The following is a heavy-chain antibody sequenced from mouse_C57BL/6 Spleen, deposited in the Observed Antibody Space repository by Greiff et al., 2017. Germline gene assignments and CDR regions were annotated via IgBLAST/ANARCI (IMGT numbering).Heavy chain of an antibody. V-gene: IGHV1-52*01. D-gene: IGHD1-1*01. Sequence: QVQLQQPGAELVRPGSSVKLSCKASGYTFTSYWMHWVKQRPIQGLEWIGNIDPSDSETHYNQKFKDKATLTVDKSSSTAYMQLSCLTSEDSAVYYCAMMHYCSSFDYWGQGTTLTVSS. CDR1: GYTFTSYW. J-gene: IGHJ2*01. CDR3: AMMHYCSSFDY. CDR2: IDPSDSET.